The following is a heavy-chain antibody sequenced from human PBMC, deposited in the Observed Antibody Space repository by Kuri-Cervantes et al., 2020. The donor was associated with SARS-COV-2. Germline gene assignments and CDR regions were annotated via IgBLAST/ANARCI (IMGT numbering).Heavy chain of an antibody. V-gene: IGHV4-38-2*02. D-gene: IGHD2-2*01. CDR3: ARVGAYLGYCSSTSCYGPLDY. Sequence: SETLSLTCTVSGYSISSGYYWGWIRQPPGKGLEWIGSIYHSGSTYYNPSLKSRVTISVDTSKNQFSLKLSSVTAADTAVYYCARVGAYLGYCSSTSCYGPLDYWGQGTLVTVSS. J-gene: IGHJ4*02. CDR2: IYHSGST. CDR1: GYSISSGYY.